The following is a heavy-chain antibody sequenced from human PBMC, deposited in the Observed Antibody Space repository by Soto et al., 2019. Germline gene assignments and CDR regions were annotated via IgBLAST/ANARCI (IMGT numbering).Heavy chain of an antibody. CDR1: GGSISSSSYY. CDR3: ARGTDFTAMAPRDHYGMDV. D-gene: IGHD5-18*01. J-gene: IGHJ6*02. CDR2: IYYSGST. Sequence: SETLSLTCTVSGGSISSSSYYWGWIRQPPGKGLEWIGSIYYSGSTNYNPSLKSRATISVDTSKNQFSLQLRSLTAADTAVYYCARGTDFTAMAPRDHYGMDVWGQGTTVTVSS. V-gene: IGHV4-39*07.